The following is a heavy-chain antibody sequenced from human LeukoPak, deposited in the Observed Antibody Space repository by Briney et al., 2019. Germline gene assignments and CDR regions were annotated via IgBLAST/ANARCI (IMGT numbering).Heavy chain of an antibody. CDR2: IIPIFGTA. CDR3: ARGVAYCGGDCYSAADY. CDR1: GGTFSSYA. D-gene: IGHD2-21*02. Sequence: SVKVSFKASGGTFSSYAISWVRQAPGQGLEWMGGIIPIFGTANYAQKVQGRVTITTDESASTAYMELSSLRSEDTAVYYCARGVAYCGGDCYSAADYWGQGTLVTVSS. J-gene: IGHJ4*02. V-gene: IGHV1-69*05.